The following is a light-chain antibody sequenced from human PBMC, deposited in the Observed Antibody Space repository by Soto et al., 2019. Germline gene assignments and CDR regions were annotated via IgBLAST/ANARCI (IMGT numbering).Light chain of an antibody. CDR2: EVT. V-gene: IGLV2-23*02. Sequence: QSALTQPASVSGSPGQSITISCTGTISDVGSHNLVSWYQQHPGKAPKLIIYEVTERPSGVSSPFSGSKSGNTASLTVSGLPADDEADYHCCSFAVSNHFPYVFGTGTKLTVL. CDR1: ISDVGSHNL. J-gene: IGLJ1*01. CDR3: CSFAVSNHFPYV.